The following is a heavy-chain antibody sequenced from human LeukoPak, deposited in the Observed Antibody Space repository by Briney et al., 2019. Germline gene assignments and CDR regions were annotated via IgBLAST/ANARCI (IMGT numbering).Heavy chain of an antibody. Sequence: GASVKVSCKASGYTFTSYAISWVRQAPGQGVDWMGWISLYNAKTNYAQKLQGRVTMTTDTSTSTAYMELMSLRSDDTAVYYCARLGVAGDPSSAEYLQHWGQGTLVTVSS. J-gene: IGHJ1*01. D-gene: IGHD6-19*01. CDR2: ISLYNAKT. CDR1: GYTFTSYA. CDR3: ARLGVAGDPSSAEYLQH. V-gene: IGHV1-18*01.